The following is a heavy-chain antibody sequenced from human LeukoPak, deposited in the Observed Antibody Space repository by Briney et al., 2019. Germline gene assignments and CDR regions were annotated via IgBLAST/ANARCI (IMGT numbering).Heavy chain of an antibody. V-gene: IGHV4-39*07. CDR1: GGSISSSSYY. J-gene: IGHJ5*02. D-gene: IGHD4-17*01. CDR3: ARQMTTRFDP. Sequence: PSETLSLTCSVSGGSISSSSYYWGWIRQPPGKGREWIGSIYYSGSTYYNPSLKSRVTISVDTSKNQFSLKLSSVTAADTAVYYCARQMTTRFDPWGQGTLVTVSS. CDR2: IYYSGST.